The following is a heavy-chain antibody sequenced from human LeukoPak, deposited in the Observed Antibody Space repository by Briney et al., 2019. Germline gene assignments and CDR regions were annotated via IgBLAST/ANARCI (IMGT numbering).Heavy chain of an antibody. CDR1: TYSISSGYY. CDR3: AREVGDSKGYYYARGENWFHP. CDR2: IYHSGNT. V-gene: IGHV4-38-2*02. D-gene: IGHD3-22*01. J-gene: IGHJ5*01. Sequence: SETLSLTCTVSTYSISSGYYWGWIRQPPGKGLEWIGSIYHSGNTYYNPSLKSRVTISVDTSKNQFSLRLSSVTAADTAVYYCAREVGDSKGYYYARGENWFHPWGQGTLVTVSS.